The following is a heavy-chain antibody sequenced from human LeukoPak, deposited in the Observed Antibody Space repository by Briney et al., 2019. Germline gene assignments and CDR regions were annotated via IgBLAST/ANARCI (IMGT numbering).Heavy chain of an antibody. V-gene: IGHV1-46*01. D-gene: IGHD6-19*01. Sequence: ASVKVSCKASGYTFTSYGISWVRQAPGQGLEWMGIINPSGGSTSYAQKFQGRVTMTRDTSTSTVYMELSSLRSEDTAVYYCARDLKAVAGTSDYWGQGTLVTVSS. CDR1: GYTFTSYG. J-gene: IGHJ4*02. CDR2: INPSGGST. CDR3: ARDLKAVAGTSDY.